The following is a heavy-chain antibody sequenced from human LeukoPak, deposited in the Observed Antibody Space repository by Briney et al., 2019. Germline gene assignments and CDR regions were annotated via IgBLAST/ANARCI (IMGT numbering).Heavy chain of an antibody. CDR1: GGSISSYY. CDR3: AREDSLGNYYYYYGMDV. V-gene: IGHV4-4*07. J-gene: IGHJ6*02. CDR2: IYSSGST. Sequence: ASETLSLTGTVSGGSISSYYWSWIRQPAGKGLEWIGRIYSSGSTNYNPSLKSRVIMSVDTFKDQFSLKLSSVTAADTAVYYCAREDSLGNYYYYYGMDVWGQGTTVTVSS. D-gene: IGHD7-27*01.